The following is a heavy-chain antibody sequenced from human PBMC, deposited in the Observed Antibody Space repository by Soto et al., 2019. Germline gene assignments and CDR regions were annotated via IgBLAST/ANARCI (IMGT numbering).Heavy chain of an antibody. CDR1: GGTFNRYT. J-gene: IGHJ6*02. V-gene: IGHV1-69*01. CDR2: IIPIFGTA. D-gene: IGHD1-1*01. Sequence: VQLVQSGAEVKKPGSSMKLSCKASGGTFNRYTISWVRQAPGQGLEWMGGIIPIFGTAIYAQKVQGRVAIIADEWTSAAYMELRSLRSEETAVYYCAVWAFRDGNNSKDNDSGMDVWGQGTTVTVSS. CDR3: AVWAFRDGNNSKDNDSGMDV.